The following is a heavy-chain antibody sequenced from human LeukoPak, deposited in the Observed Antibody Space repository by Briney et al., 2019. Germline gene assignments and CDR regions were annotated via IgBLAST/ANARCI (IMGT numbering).Heavy chain of an antibody. D-gene: IGHD6-13*01. J-gene: IGHJ5*02. CDR3: VRALRYSSSWYVNWFDP. V-gene: IGHV5-10-1*01. Sequence: GESLKISCKGSGYSFTSYWISWVRQMPGKGLEWIGRIDPSDSYTNYSPSFQGHVTISADKSISTAYLQWSSLKASDTAMYYCVRALRYSSSWYVNWFDPWGQGTLVTVSS. CDR1: GYSFTSYW. CDR2: IDPSDSYT.